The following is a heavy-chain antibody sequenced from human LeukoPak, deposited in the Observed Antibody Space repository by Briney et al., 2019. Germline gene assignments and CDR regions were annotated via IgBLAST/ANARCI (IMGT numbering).Heavy chain of an antibody. J-gene: IGHJ4*02. CDR3: ARRNWGSGAYFEY. D-gene: IGHD7-27*01. Sequence: SETLSLXCTVSGGSNSSSSYYWGWSRQPPGKGPEWIGSIYYSGSTYYNPSLKSRVTISVDTSKNQFSLKLNSVTAADTAVYYCARRNWGSGAYFEYWGQGTLITVSS. V-gene: IGHV4-39*07. CDR2: IYYSGST. CDR1: GGSNSSSSYY.